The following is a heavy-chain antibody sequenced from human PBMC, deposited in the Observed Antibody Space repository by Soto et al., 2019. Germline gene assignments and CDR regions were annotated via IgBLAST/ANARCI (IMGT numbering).Heavy chain of an antibody. D-gene: IGHD1-7*01. CDR1: GFTFTSSA. CDR3: ATDGPWPEGTTGLCFDC. J-gene: IGHJ4*02. V-gene: IGHV1-58*01. Sequence: GASVKVSCKASGFTFTSSAVQWVRQARGQRLEWIGWIVVGSGNTNYAQKFQERVTITRDMSTSTAYMELNSLRSEDTAVYYCATDGPWPEGTTGLCFDCWGQGTLVTVSS. CDR2: IVVGSGNT.